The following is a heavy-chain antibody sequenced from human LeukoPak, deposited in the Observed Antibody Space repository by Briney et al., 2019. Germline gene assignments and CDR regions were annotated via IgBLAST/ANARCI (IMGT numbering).Heavy chain of an antibody. J-gene: IGHJ3*02. CDR3: ARDLDPQGAFDI. Sequence: GALRLSCAASGFTFSSYSMNWVRQAPGKGLEWVSYISSSSSTIYYADSVKGRFTISRGNAKNSLYLQMNSLRAEDTAVYYCARDLDPQGAFDIWGQGTMVTVSS. D-gene: IGHD3-9*01. CDR2: ISSSSSTI. CDR1: GFTFSSYS. V-gene: IGHV3-48*01.